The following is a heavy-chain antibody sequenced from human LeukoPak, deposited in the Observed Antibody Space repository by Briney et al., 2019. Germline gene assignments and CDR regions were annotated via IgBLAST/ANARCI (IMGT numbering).Heavy chain of an antibody. D-gene: IGHD6-13*01. CDR2: IYHSGST. CDR3: ARERIAAAYFDY. CDR1: GGSISSGGYS. J-gene: IGHJ4*02. Sequence: SETLSLTCAVSGGSISSGGYSWSWIRQPPGKGLEWIGYIYHSGSTYYNPSLKSRVTISVDKSKNQFSLKLSSVTGADTAVYYCARERIAAAYFDYWGQGTLVTVSS. V-gene: IGHV4-30-2*01.